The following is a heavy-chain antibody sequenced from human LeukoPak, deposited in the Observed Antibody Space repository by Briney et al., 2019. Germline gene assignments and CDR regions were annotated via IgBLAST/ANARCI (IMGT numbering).Heavy chain of an antibody. V-gene: IGHV3-23*01. Sequence: GGSLRLSCAASGFTFRNYAMSWVRQAPGKGLEWVSSISGTGGSTYYADSVKGRFTISRDSSKNTLYLQMNRLRAEDTAIYYCAKDEDVVVTTILFDYWGRGTLVTVSS. CDR1: GFTFRNYA. D-gene: IGHD2-21*02. CDR3: AKDEDVVVTTILFDY. CDR2: ISGTGGST. J-gene: IGHJ4*02.